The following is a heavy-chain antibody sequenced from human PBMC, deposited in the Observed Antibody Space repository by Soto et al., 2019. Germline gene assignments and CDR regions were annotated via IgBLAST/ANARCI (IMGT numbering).Heavy chain of an antibody. Sequence: QVQLVESGGGVVKPGRSLRLSCAASGFTFSSYAMHWVRQAPGKGLEWVAVISYDGSNKYYADSVKGRFTISRDNSKNTLYLQMNSLRAEDTAVYYCARDGVVGGQGTLVTVSS. D-gene: IGHD2-15*01. V-gene: IGHV3-30-3*01. CDR1: GFTFSSYA. CDR2: ISYDGSNK. J-gene: IGHJ4*02. CDR3: ARDGVV.